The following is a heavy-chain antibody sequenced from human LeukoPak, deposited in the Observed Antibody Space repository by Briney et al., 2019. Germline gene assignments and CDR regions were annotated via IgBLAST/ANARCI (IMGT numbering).Heavy chain of an antibody. Sequence: PGGSLRLSCAASGFKFSDYAMNWVRQAPGKGLEWVSGMSGTGGTSYYADSAKGRFTISRDNSKSTLDLQMNSLRAEDTAVYYCANRDYWGQGTLVTVSS. CDR1: GFKFSDYA. V-gene: IGHV3-23*01. CDR3: ANRDY. J-gene: IGHJ4*02. CDR2: MSGTGGTS.